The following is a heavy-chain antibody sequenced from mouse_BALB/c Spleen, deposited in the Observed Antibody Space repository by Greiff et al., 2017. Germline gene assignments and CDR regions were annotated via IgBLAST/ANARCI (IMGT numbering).Heavy chain of an antibody. CDR3: AREITTEAWFAY. J-gene: IGHJ3*01. V-gene: IGHV1S29*02. CDR2: IYPYNGGT. Sequence: VQLQQSGPELVKPGASVKISCKASGYTFTDYNMHWVKQSHGKSLEWIGYIYPYNGGTGYNQKFKSKATLTVDNSSSTAYMELRSLTSEDSAVYYCAREITTEAWFAYWGQGTLVTVSA. CDR1: GYTFTDYN. D-gene: IGHD1-1*01.